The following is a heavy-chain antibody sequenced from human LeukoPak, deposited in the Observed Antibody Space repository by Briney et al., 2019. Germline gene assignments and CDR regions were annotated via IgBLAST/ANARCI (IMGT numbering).Heavy chain of an antibody. J-gene: IGHJ5*02. CDR2: VSCSGRT. CDR1: GASISNYY. CDR3: AREFAGLWPATVGWFDP. D-gene: IGHD1-26*01. V-gene: IGHV4-59*12. Sequence: PSETLSLTCTVSGASISNYYWSWIRQPPGKGLECIGYVSCSGRTNHNPSLKSRVTISADTSKNQFSLKLSSVTAADTAVYYCAREFAGLWPATVGWFDPWGQGTLVTVSS.